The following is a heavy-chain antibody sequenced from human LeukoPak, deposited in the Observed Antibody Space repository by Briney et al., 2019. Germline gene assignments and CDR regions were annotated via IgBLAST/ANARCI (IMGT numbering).Heavy chain of an antibody. V-gene: IGHV3-74*01. CDR2: INSDGSST. J-gene: IGHJ3*02. CDR3: AKEGDWGSGWAFDI. D-gene: IGHD7-27*01. CDR1: GFTFSSYW. Sequence: GGSLRLSCAASGFTFSSYWMHWVRQAPGKGLVWVSRINSDGSSTSYADSVKGRFTISRDNAKNTLYLQMNSLRTEDTAVYYCAKEGDWGSGWAFDIWGQGTMVTVSS.